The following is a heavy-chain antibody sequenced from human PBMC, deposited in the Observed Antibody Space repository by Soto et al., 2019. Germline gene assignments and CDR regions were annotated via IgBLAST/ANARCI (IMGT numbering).Heavy chain of an antibody. CDR2: ISYDGSNK. V-gene: IGHV3-30-3*01. Sequence: GGSLRLSCAASGFTFSSYAMHWVRQAPGKGLEWVAVISYDGSNKYYADSVKGRFTISRDNSKNTLYLQMNSLRAEDTAVYYCAREDYGDRDDAFDIWGQGTMVTVSS. D-gene: IGHD4-17*01. CDR1: GFTFSSYA. CDR3: AREDYGDRDDAFDI. J-gene: IGHJ3*02.